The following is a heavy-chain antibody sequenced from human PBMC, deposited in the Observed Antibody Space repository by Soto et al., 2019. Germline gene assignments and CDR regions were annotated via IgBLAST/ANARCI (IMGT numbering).Heavy chain of an antibody. D-gene: IGHD2-8*01. CDR1: GFIFSGSA. V-gene: IGHV3-73*02. Sequence: VQLVESGGDLVQPGGSLRISCAASGFIFSGSAVHWVRQAPGKGLEWVGRIRPKINNYAAVYAASVKGRFTISRDDSKNTAYLQMNSLKTEDTAVYYCTRTEIMVSGEDACDIWGQATMVTVSS. CDR2: IRPKINNYAA. CDR3: TRTEIMVSGEDACDI. J-gene: IGHJ3*02.